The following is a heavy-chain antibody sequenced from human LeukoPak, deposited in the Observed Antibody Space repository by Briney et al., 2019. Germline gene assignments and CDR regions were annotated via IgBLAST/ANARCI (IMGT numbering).Heavy chain of an antibody. J-gene: IGHJ4*02. CDR1: GGTFSSYA. Sequence: SVKVSCKASGGTFSSYAISWVRQAPGQGLEWMGRIIPIFGTANYAQKFQGRVTNTTDESTSTAYMELSSLRSEDTAVYYCARYYYDSSGYYRHWGQGTLVAVSS. D-gene: IGHD3-22*01. CDR3: ARYYYDSSGYYRH. CDR2: IIPIFGTA. V-gene: IGHV1-69*05.